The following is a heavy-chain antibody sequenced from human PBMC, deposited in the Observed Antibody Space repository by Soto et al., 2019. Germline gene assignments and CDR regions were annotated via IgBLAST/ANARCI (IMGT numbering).Heavy chain of an antibody. CDR1: GYSFTSYW. CDR2: IYPGDSDT. D-gene: IGHD5-12*01. CDR3: ARSRWLQFDAFDI. V-gene: IGHV5-51*01. J-gene: IGHJ3*02. Sequence: GESLKISCKGSGYSFTSYWIGWVRQMPGKGLEWMGIIYPGDSDTRYSPSFQGQVTISADKSISTAYLQWSGLKASDTAMYYCARSRWLQFDAFDIWGQGTMVTVSS.